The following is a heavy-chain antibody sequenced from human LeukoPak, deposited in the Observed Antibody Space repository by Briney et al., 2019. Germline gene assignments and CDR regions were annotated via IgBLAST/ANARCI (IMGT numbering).Heavy chain of an antibody. D-gene: IGHD2-8*01. CDR1: GYTFTGYY. J-gene: IGHJ4*02. Sequence: ASVKVSCKASGYTFTGYYMHWVRQAPGQGLEWMGWINPNSGGTNYAQKFQGRVTKTRDTSIGTAYMELSRLRSDDTAVYYCTREGPDIVLMVYAIPPHFDYWGQGTLVTVSS. CDR2: INPNSGGT. CDR3: TREGPDIVLMVYAIPPHFDY. V-gene: IGHV1-2*02.